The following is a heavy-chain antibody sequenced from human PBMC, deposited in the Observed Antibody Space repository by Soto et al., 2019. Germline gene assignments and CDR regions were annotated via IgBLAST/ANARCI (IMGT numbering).Heavy chain of an antibody. CDR3: ARARFDSWSHIYYGLDV. D-gene: IGHD3-3*01. CDR2: ITHGGST. Sequence: SETLSLTCGVYGGSFSAYSWTWLRQSPGKGLEWIGEITHGGSTDYNPALKSRLVMSVDTSKNQFSLRVTSVTAADAAVYFCARARFDSWSHIYYGLDVWGQGTTVTVS. V-gene: IGHV4-34*01. CDR1: GGSFSAYS. J-gene: IGHJ6*02.